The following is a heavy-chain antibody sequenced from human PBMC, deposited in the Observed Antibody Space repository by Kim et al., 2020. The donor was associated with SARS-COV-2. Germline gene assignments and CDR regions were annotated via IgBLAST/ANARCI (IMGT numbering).Heavy chain of an antibody. Sequence: SETLSLTCAVYGGSFSGYYWSWIRQPPGKGLEWIGEINHSGSTNYNPSLKSRVTISVDTSKNQFSLKLSSVTAADTAVYYCARVVVGARGFLNGMDVWGQGTTVTVSS. J-gene: IGHJ6*02. D-gene: IGHD1-26*01. CDR2: INHSGST. CDR3: ARVVVGARGFLNGMDV. CDR1: GGSFSGYY. V-gene: IGHV4-34*01.